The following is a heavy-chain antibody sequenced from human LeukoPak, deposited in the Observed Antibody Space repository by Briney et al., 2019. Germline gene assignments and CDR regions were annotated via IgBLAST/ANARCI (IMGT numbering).Heavy chain of an antibody. CDR3: ARSRVWSDYWGYFDY. V-gene: IGHV4-59*01. D-gene: IGHD3-3*01. Sequence: SETLSLTCTVSGGSIIGYYWNWIRQPPGKGLDWIGYIYHSGSTNYNPSLKSRVTISVDTSKTQISLKLRAVTAADTAVYYCARSRVWSDYWGYFDYWGQGTLVNVSS. CDR2: IYHSGST. CDR1: GGSIIGYY. J-gene: IGHJ4*02.